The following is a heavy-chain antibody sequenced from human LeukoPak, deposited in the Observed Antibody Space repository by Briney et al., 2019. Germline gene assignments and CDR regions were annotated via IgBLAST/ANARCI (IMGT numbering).Heavy chain of an antibody. D-gene: IGHD3-10*01. CDR1: GYSIASSSW. CDR3: ARKENVYYYFDY. J-gene: IGHJ4*02. CDR2: IYHSGTT. Sequence: SDTLSLTCAVSGYSIASSSWWGWIRQPPGKGLEWIGYIYHSGTTYYNPSLQSRVTMSVDTSKNQFSLKLSSVTAVDTAVYYCARKENVYYYFDYWGQGTLVTVSS. V-gene: IGHV4-28*01.